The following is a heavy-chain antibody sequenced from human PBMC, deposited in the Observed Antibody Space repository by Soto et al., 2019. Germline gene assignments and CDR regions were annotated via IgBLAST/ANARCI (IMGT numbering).Heavy chain of an antibody. Sequence: EVQLLESGGGLVQPGGSLRLSCAASGFTFSSYAMSWVRQAPGKGLEWVSAISGSGGSTYYADSVKGRFTISRDNSKNTLYLQMNSLRAEDTAVYYCAKDLKKNYYGSGSYYIQLYCFDYWGQGTLVTVSS. J-gene: IGHJ4*02. V-gene: IGHV3-23*01. CDR2: ISGSGGST. CDR1: GFTFSSYA. CDR3: AKDLKKNYYGSGSYYIQLYCFDY. D-gene: IGHD3-10*01.